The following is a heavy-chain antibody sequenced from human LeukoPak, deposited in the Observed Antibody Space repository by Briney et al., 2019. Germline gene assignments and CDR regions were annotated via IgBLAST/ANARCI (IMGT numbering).Heavy chain of an antibody. J-gene: IGHJ4*02. D-gene: IGHD3/OR15-3a*01. CDR2: IYPLETT. CDR1: GDSVNSGAYY. V-gene: IGHV4-61*02. Sequence: SQTLSLTCTVSGDSVNSGAYYWSWLRQPAGKEPEWIGRIYPLETTNYNPSLKSRVAISVDTSKNQFSLKLNSVTAADTAVYYCASDPDWADFDYWGQGTLVTVSS. CDR3: ASDPDWADFDY.